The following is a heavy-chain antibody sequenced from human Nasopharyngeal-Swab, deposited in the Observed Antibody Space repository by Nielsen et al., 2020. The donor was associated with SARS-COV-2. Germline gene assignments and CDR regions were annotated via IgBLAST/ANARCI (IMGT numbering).Heavy chain of an antibody. D-gene: IGHD3-22*01. CDR1: GFTFSSYG. J-gene: IGHJ4*02. CDR2: ISYDGSNK. CDR3: AKDRITMIVVVLDY. Sequence: GASLKISCAASGFTFSSYGMHWVRQAPGKGLEWVAVISYDGSNKYYADSVKGRFTISRDNSKNTLYLQMNSLRVEDTAVYYCAKDRITMIVVVLDYWGQGTLVTVSS. V-gene: IGHV3-30*18.